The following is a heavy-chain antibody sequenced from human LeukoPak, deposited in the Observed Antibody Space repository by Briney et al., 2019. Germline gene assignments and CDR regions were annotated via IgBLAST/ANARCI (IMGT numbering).Heavy chain of an antibody. V-gene: IGHV4-59*08. CDR1: GGSISTYY. D-gene: IGHD3-22*01. CDR2: IYNSGST. J-gene: IGHJ4*02. CDR3: ARLRPIVSDY. Sequence: SETLSLTCTVSGGSISTYYWSWIRQPPGKGLEWIGSIYNSGSTNYNPSLKSRVTISIDMSKNQFSLKLSSVTAADTAVYYCARLRPIVSDYWGQGTLVTVSS.